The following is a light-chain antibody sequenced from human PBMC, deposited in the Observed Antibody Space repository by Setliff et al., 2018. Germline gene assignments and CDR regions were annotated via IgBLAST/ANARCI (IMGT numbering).Light chain of an antibody. V-gene: IGLV2-14*03. CDR3: SSYTSSSIFYV. Sequence: QSALTQPASVSGSPGQSITISCTGTSSDVGGYNYVSWYQQHPGKAPKLMIYGVSNRPSGVSNRFSGSKSGNTASLTISGLQAEDEADYYCSSYTSSSIFYVFGTGTKVTVL. CDR1: SSDVGGYNY. J-gene: IGLJ1*01. CDR2: GVS.